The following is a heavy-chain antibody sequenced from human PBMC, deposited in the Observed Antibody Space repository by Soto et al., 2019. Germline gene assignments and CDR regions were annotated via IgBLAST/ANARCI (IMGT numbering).Heavy chain of an antibody. CDR3: AGRPKYCSGGSCHFDY. J-gene: IGHJ4*02. CDR1: GGSISCGDYY. CDR2: LYYSGST. Sequence: QVQLQESGPGLVKPSQTLSLTCTVSGGSISCGDYYWSWIRQPPGKGLEWIGYLYYSGSTYYNPYLKSRVTISVDTSKNQFSLKLSYVTAADTAVYYCAGRPKYCSGGSCHFDYWGQGTLVTVSS. V-gene: IGHV4-30-4*01. D-gene: IGHD2-15*01.